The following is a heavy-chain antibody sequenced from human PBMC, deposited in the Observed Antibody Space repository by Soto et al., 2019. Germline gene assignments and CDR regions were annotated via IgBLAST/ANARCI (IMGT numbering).Heavy chain of an antibody. CDR1: RGALSGYS. CDR2: INYSEDT. CDR3: AKADDYVWGSHRNWLGP. Sequence: SETLSLTCAVYRGALSGYSWNWIRQPPGKGLEWIGEINYSEDTNPTYNPSLKSRVTISADRTNNQLFLRLTSVTAADTAIYYCAKADDYVWGSHRNWLGPWGQGTPVTVSS. V-gene: IGHV4-34*01. J-gene: IGHJ5*02. D-gene: IGHD3-16*01.